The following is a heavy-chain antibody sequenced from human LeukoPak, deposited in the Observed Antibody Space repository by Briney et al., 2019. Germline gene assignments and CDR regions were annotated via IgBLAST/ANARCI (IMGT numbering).Heavy chain of an antibody. CDR3: ARTSITMVSST. D-gene: IGHD3-10*01. Sequence: EASVKVSCKTFGYTFTSYGITWVRQAPGHGLEWLGWISGNNGDTRYAHNVDGRVTMTTDTSTSTGYMELRSLRSDDTAVYYCARTSITMVSSTWGQGTLVIVSS. CDR1: GYTFTSYG. CDR2: ISGNNGDT. V-gene: IGHV1-18*04. J-gene: IGHJ4*02.